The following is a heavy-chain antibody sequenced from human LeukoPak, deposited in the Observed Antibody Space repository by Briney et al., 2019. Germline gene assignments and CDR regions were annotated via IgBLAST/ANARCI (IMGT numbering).Heavy chain of an antibody. CDR1: GFTFSSYW. Sequence: GGSLRLSCAASGFTFSSYWMSWVRQAPGKGLEWVSAISGSGGSTYYADSVKGRFTISRDNSKNTLYLQMNSLRAEDTAVYYCAKDSGYGDSLNDAFDIWGQGTMVTVSS. J-gene: IGHJ3*02. D-gene: IGHD4-17*01. V-gene: IGHV3-23*01. CDR3: AKDSGYGDSLNDAFDI. CDR2: ISGSGGST.